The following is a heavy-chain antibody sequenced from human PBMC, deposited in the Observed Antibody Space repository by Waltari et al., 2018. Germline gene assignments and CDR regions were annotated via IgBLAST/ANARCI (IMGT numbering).Heavy chain of an antibody. Sequence: EVQLVESGGGLVQPGASLRLSCEASGFTLRSYSMNWVRQAPGKGLEWVSYISSSSSTIYYADSVKGRFTISRDNAKNSLYLQMNSLRAEDTAVYYCAREGEIAAGHYYFDYWGQGTLVTVSS. J-gene: IGHJ4*02. D-gene: IGHD6-13*01. CDR2: ISSSSSTI. CDR1: GFTLRSYS. CDR3: AREGEIAAGHYYFDY. V-gene: IGHV3-48*04.